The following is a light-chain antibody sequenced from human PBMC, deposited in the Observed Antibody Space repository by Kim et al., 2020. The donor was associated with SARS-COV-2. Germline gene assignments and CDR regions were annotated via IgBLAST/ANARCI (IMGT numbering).Light chain of an antibody. J-gene: IGKJ4*01. Sequence: ASVGDRVTITCRASHGIGNYLVWFQQKPGKVPKSLIYAASSLQSGVPSRFRGSGSGTDFTLTISSLQPEDFATYYCQHYNSYPLTFGGGTKVDIK. CDR3: QHYNSYPLT. CDR2: AAS. V-gene: IGKV1-16*01. CDR1: HGIGNY.